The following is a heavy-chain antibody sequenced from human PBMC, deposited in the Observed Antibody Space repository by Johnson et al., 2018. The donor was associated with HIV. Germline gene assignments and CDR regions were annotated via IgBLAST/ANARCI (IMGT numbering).Heavy chain of an antibody. D-gene: IGHD2-15*01. CDR2: INQDGSQK. V-gene: IGHV3-7*01. CDR3: ARIGAWQLHRAFDI. CDR1: GFTFSDSW. Sequence: VQLVESGGGLVQPGGSLRLSCAASGFTFSDSWMNWVRQAPGKGLEWVANINQDGSQKNYVDSVKGRFTISRDNAKNSLFLQMNTLRAEDTAVYYCARIGAWQLHRAFDIWGQGTMVTVSS. J-gene: IGHJ3*02.